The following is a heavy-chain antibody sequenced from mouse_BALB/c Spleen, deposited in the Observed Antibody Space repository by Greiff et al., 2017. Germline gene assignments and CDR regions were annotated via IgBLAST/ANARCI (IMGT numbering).Heavy chain of an antibody. CDR2: ISSGSSTI. CDR1: GFTFSSFG. J-gene: IGHJ2*01. Sequence: EVKLMESGGGLVQPGGSRKLSCAASGFTFSSFGMHWVRQAPEKGLEWVAYISSGSSTIYYADTVKGRFTISRDNPKNTLFLQMTSLRSEDTAMYYCARSDYGNHYFDYWGQGTTLTVSS. D-gene: IGHD2-1*01. V-gene: IGHV5-17*02. CDR3: ARSDYGNHYFDY.